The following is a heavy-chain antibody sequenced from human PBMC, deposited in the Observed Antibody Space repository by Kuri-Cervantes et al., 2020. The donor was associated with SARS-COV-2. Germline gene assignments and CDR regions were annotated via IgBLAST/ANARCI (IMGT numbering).Heavy chain of an antibody. Sequence: SETLSLTCTVSGGSISSSSYYWGWIRQPPGKGLEWIGSIYYSGNTYYNPSLKSRVTISVDTSKNQFSLKLSSVTTADTAVYYCARGGWSLDCWGQGTLVTVSS. CDR3: ARGGWSLDC. CDR1: GGSISSSSYY. V-gene: IGHV4-39*07. J-gene: IGHJ4*02. CDR2: IYYSGNT. D-gene: IGHD6-19*01.